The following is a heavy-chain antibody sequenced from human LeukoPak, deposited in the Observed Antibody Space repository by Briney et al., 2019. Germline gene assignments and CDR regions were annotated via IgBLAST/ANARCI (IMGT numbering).Heavy chain of an antibody. Sequence: GGPLRLSCAASGFTFENSAMHWVRQAPGKGLEWVSGISWNSGDLIYADSVKGRFTISRDNAKNSLHLQMNSLRLEDMALYYCARRSGDRAFDIWGQGTMVTVSS. CDR3: ARRSGDRAFDI. CDR2: ISWNSGDL. D-gene: IGHD3-10*01. J-gene: IGHJ3*02. CDR1: GFTFENSA. V-gene: IGHV3-9*03.